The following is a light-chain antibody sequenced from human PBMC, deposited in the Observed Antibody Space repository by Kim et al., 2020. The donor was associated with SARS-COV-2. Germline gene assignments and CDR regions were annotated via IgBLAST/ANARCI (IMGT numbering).Light chain of an antibody. J-gene: IGKJ5*01. V-gene: IGKV3-20*01. CDR3: QHFGGSPPIT. CDR2: GVS. CDR1: RIVTSDF. Sequence: GQRATPSCWASRIVTSDFLGWYQQKPGQAPRLLIFGVSSRAPGIPERFSGSGSGTDFTLTISRLEPDDFAVYYCQHFGGSPPITFGQGTRLEIK.